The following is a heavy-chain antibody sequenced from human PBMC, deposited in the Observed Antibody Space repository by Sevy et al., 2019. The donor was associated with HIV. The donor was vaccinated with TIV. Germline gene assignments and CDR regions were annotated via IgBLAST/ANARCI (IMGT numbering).Heavy chain of an antibody. CDR3: TIEPVTLFGVVISSNFDY. Sequence: GGYLRLSCAASGFTFSNAWMSWVRQAPGKGLEWVGRIKSQTDGGTTDYAAPVKGRFTISRDDSKNTLYLQMNSLKTEDTAVYYCTIEPVTLFGVVISSNFDYWGQGTLVTVSS. CDR2: IKSQTDGGTT. D-gene: IGHD3-3*01. CDR1: GFTFSNAW. J-gene: IGHJ4*02. V-gene: IGHV3-15*01.